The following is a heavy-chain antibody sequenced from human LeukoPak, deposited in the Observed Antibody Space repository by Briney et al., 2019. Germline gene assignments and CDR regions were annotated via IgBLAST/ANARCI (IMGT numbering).Heavy chain of an antibody. Sequence: GGSLRLSCAGSGVTFSSYGMSWVRQTPGKGLEWVSAISGSGVSTYYVDSVKGRFTISRDNSKNTLVLQMNSLRAEDTAVYYCGKDGAGSQSYCSSTSCYVDYWGQGTLVTVSS. CDR3: GKDGAGSQSYCSSTSCYVDY. CDR2: ISGSGVST. J-gene: IGHJ4*02. V-gene: IGHV3-23*01. CDR1: GVTFSSYG. D-gene: IGHD2-2*01.